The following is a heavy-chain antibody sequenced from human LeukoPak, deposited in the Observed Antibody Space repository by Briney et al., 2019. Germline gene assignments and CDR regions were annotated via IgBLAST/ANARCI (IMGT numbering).Heavy chain of an antibody. CDR1: SGSITSYY. J-gene: IGHJ4*02. CDR2: IYYTGTT. Sequence: SETLSLTCTVSSGSITSYYWSWIRQPPGKGLEYIGHIYYTGTTIYNPSLKSRVTMSVDTSKSQFSLRLISVTASDTAVYFCAGVPNQHYFDYWGQGTLVAVSS. CDR3: AGVPNQHYFDY. V-gene: IGHV4-59*01.